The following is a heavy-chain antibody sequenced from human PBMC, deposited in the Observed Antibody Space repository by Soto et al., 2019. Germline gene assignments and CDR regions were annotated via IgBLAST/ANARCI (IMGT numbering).Heavy chain of an antibody. CDR1: GYKFSNLW. CDR3: ATQRAFSYGMAV. CDR2: MYPGTSDI. V-gene: IGHV5-51*01. J-gene: IGHJ6*02. D-gene: IGHD6-25*01. Sequence: GESLQVSCKGSGYKFSNLWLGCVRQMPGKGLECIGVMYPGTSDIRYSPSFQGQVTISADNSISTAYLHWNSLKASDTALYYCATQRAFSYGMAVWGQGTTVTVS.